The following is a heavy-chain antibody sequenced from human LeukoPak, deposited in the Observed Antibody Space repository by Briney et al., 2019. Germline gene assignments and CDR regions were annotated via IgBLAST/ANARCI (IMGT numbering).Heavy chain of an antibody. D-gene: IGHD3-16*01. J-gene: IGHJ5*02. CDR2: IIPILGIA. CDR1: GGTFSSYT. CDR3: ARDPGVMRHNWFDP. V-gene: IGHV1-69*04. Sequence: SVKVSCKASGGTFSSYTISWVRQAPGQGLEWMGRIIPILGIANYAQKFQGRVTTTADKSTSTAYMELSSLRSEDTAVYYCARDPGVMRHNWFDPWGQGTLVTVSS.